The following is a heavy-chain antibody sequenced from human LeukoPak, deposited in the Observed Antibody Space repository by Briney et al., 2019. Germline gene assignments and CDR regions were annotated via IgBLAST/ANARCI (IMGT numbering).Heavy chain of an antibody. Sequence: GESLKISCKGSGYSFTSYWIGWVRQMPVKGLEWMGIIYPGDSDTRYSPSFQGQVTISADKSISTAYLQWSSLNASDTAMYYCARLGYYGSGSYYGYYYYYMDVWGKGTTVTVSS. CDR1: GYSFTSYW. CDR2: IYPGDSDT. J-gene: IGHJ6*03. CDR3: ARLGYYGSGSYYGYYYYYMDV. D-gene: IGHD3-10*01. V-gene: IGHV5-51*01.